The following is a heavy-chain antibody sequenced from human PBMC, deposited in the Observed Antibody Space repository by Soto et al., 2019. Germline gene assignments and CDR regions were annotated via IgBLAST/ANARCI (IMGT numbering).Heavy chain of an antibody. V-gene: IGHV4-34*01. Sequence: QLQQWGAGLLKPSETLSLTCVVSGGSFSTYYYNWIRQSPGKGLEWIGEINHSGSNNYSPSLKSRVTMSLDTSKNQCSLKLTSVTAADTAVYYCARGGSNDWQVAFDIWGQGTMVTVSS. D-gene: IGHD3-9*01. J-gene: IGHJ3*02. CDR1: GGSFSTYY. CDR3: ARGGSNDWQVAFDI. CDR2: INHSGSN.